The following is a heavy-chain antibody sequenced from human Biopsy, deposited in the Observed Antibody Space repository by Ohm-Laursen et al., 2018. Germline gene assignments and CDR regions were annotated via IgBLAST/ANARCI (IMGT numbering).Heavy chain of an antibody. Sequence: ASVKVSCKSSGGTVSSYGISWVRQAPGQGLEWMGGIIPIFGIANYAQELQGRVTITADESTSTAYMEVSSLRSEESAVYYCARHLLGGGAYYDYWGQGTLVTVSS. CDR1: GGTVSSYG. J-gene: IGHJ4*02. CDR2: IIPIFGIA. D-gene: IGHD2-15*01. V-gene: IGHV1-69*13. CDR3: ARHLLGGGAYYDY.